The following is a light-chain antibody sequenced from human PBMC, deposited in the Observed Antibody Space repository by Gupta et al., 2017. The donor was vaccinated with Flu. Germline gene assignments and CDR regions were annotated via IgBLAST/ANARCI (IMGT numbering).Light chain of an antibody. J-gene: IGLJ1*01. Sequence: QSVLIQPPSASGTPGQRVTISCSGSNSNIGINTVNWFQQFPGTAPKLLIYTNSRRPSGVPDRFSGSKSGASASLAIGGLQAEDEADYYCATWDDSLNNYVFGTGTKVTVL. V-gene: IGLV1-44*01. CDR3: ATWDDSLNNYV. CDR1: NSNIGINT. CDR2: TNS.